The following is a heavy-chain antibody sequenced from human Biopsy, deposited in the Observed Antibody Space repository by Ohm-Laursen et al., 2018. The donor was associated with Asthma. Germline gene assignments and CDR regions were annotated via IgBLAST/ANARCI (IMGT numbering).Heavy chain of an antibody. CDR3: ARGDSSGWSHYYFDY. CDR2: VYYSGST. CDR1: GGSINNFY. D-gene: IGHD6-19*01. V-gene: IGHV4-59*01. J-gene: IGHJ4*02. Sequence: TLSLTCPVSGGSINNFYWSWIRQPPGKGLESIGHVYYSGSTNYNPSLKSRVTISIDASKNQFSLKLTSVTAADTAVYYCARGDSSGWSHYYFDYWGQGTLVTVSS.